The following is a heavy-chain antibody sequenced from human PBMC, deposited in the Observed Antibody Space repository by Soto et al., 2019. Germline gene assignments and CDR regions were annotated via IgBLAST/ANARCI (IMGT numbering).Heavy chain of an antibody. CDR2: INPKSGGT. D-gene: IGHD1-20*01. V-gene: IGHV1-2*02. J-gene: IGHJ4*02. Sequence: ASVKVSCKTSGYSFTGYSVHWVRQAPGHGPEWMGWINPKSGGTKYAQKFQGRVTMTRDTSISTVFMELSRVTSDDTAVYYCARDVLPRGTFITGKLFDYWGQGSLVTVSS. CDR3: ARDVLPRGTFITGKLFDY. CDR1: GYSFTGYS.